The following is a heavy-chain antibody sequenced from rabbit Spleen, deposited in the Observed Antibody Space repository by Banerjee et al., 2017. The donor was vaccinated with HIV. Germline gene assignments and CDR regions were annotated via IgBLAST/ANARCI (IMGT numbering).Heavy chain of an antibody. CDR2: IDTGSSGFT. CDR3: ARDTSSSFSSYGMDL. J-gene: IGHJ6*01. V-gene: IGHV1S40*01. Sequence: QSLEESGGDLVKPGASLTLTGIASGVSFSGNSYMCWVRQAPGKGLEWIACIDTGSSGFTYFATWAIGRFTCSKPSSTTVTLQMTRLTAADTATYFCARDTSSSFSSYGMDLWGQGTLVTVS. D-gene: IGHD1-1*01. CDR1: GVSFSGNSY.